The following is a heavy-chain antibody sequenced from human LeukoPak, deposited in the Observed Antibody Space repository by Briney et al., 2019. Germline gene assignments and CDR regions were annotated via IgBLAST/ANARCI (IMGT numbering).Heavy chain of an antibody. CDR1: GYSFTSYW. Sequence: GESLKISCKGSGYSFTSYWIGWVRQMPGKGLEWMGIIYPGDSDTRYSPSFQGQVTISADKSISTAYLQWSSLKASDTAMYYCARGAYYYDSSGYPRLKTPDAFDIWGQGTMVTVSS. CDR2: IYPGDSDT. J-gene: IGHJ3*02. D-gene: IGHD3-22*01. V-gene: IGHV5-51*01. CDR3: ARGAYYYDSSGYPRLKTPDAFDI.